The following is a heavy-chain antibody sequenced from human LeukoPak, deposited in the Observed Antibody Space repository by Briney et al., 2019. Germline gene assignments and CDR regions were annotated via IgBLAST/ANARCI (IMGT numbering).Heavy chain of an antibody. V-gene: IGHV3-30*03. Sequence: GRSLRLSCAASGFTFSSYGMHWVRQAPGKGLEWVAVISYDGSNKYYADSVKGRFTISRDNSKNTLYLQMNSLRAEDTAVYYCARGTNYYGSGSYGPDAFDIWGQGTMVTVSS. CDR3: ARGTNYYGSGSYGPDAFDI. J-gene: IGHJ3*02. CDR2: ISYDGSNK. D-gene: IGHD3-10*01. CDR1: GFTFSSYG.